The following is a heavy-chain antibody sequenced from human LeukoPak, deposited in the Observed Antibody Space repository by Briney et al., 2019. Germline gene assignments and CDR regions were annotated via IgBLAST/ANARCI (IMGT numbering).Heavy chain of an antibody. Sequence: GASVKVSCKASSYTFISYGINWVRQAPGQGFEWMGWISGYNGNTNYAQNLQGRVTMTRDTSTSTAYMELRSLRSDDTAVYYCARELGGAGSYFFPYYGMDVWGQGTTVTVSS. CDR1: SYTFISYG. CDR2: ISGYNGNT. V-gene: IGHV1-18*01. CDR3: ARELGGAGSYFFPYYGMDV. D-gene: IGHD3-10*01. J-gene: IGHJ6*02.